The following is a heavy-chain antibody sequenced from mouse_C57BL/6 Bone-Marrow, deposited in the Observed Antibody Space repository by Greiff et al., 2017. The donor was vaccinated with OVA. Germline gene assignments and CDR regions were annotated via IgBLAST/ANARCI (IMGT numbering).Heavy chain of an antibody. CDR2: IYPRSGNT. J-gene: IGHJ3*01. V-gene: IGHV1-81*01. CDR1: GYTFTSYG. Sequence: VKLMESGAELARPGASVKLSCKASGYTFTSYGISWVKQRTGQGLEWIGEIYPRSGNTYYNEKFKGKATLTADKSSSTAYMELRSLTSEDSAVYFCARNQGLRRGFAYWGQGTLVTVSA. CDR3: ARNQGLRRGFAY. D-gene: IGHD2-4*01.